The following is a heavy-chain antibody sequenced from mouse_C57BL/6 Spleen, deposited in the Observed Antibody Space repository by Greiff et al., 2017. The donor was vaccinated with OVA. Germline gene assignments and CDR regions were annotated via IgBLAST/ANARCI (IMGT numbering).Heavy chain of an antibody. Sequence: VQLQQPGAELVMPGASVKLSCKASGYTFTSYWMHWVKQRPGQGLEWIGEIDPSDSYTNYNQKFKGKSTLTVDKSSSTAYMQLSSLTSEDSAVYYCARYVNGSSYFDYWGQGTTLTVSS. CDR2: IDPSDSYT. V-gene: IGHV1-69*01. J-gene: IGHJ2*01. D-gene: IGHD1-1*01. CDR3: ARYVNGSSYFDY. CDR1: GYTFTSYW.